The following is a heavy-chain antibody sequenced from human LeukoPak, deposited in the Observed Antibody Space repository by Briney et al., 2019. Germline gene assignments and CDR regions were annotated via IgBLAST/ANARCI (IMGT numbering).Heavy chain of an antibody. D-gene: IGHD3-16*02. J-gene: IGHJ4*02. V-gene: IGHV3-48*03. CDR2: ISSSGSTI. CDR3: ARERSYDYVWGSYRNSAIDY. CDR1: GFTFSSYE. Sequence: GGSLRLSCAASGFTFSSYEMNWVRQAPGKGLEWVSYISSSGSTIYYADSVKGRFTISRDNAKNSLYLQMNSLRAEDTAVYYCARERSYDYVWGSYRNSAIDYWGQGTLVTVSS.